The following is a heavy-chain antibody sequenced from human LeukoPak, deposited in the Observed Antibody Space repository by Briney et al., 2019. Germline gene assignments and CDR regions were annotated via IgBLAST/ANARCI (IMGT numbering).Heavy chain of an antibody. Sequence: KASETLSLTCTVSGGSISSSSYYWGWIRQPPGKGLEWIGSIYYSGSTYYNPSLKSRVTISVDTSKNQFSLKLSSVTAADTAVYYCARSRRIVVVITQRYYFDYWGQGTLVTVSS. J-gene: IGHJ4*02. V-gene: IGHV4-39*07. CDR2: IYYSGST. D-gene: IGHD3-22*01. CDR3: ARSRRIVVVITQRYYFDY. CDR1: GGSISSSSYY.